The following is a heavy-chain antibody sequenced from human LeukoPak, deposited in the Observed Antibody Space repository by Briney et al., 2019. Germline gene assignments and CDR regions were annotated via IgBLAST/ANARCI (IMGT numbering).Heavy chain of an antibody. Sequence: SETLSLTCAVSGGAISSNNYYWGWIRQPPGKGLEWIGSIYYSGSTNYNPSLKSRVTISVDTSKNQFSLKLSSVTAADTAVYYCARNTLFDYFDYWGQGTLVTVSS. CDR2: IYYSGST. V-gene: IGHV4-39*07. CDR1: GGAISSNNYY. D-gene: IGHD2-2*02. J-gene: IGHJ4*02. CDR3: ARNTLFDYFDY.